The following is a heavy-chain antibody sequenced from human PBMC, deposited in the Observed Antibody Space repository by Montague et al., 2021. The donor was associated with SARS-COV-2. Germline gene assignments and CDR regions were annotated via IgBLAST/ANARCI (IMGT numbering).Heavy chain of an antibody. CDR3: ARGFDILNYYYYTMDV. Sequence: SDTLSLTCTVSGGTISGSYWSWIRQSPEKGLEWIGYIYYSGSTKYNPSLKSRVTISLDTSKNQFFLKLTSVTAADTAVYYCARGFDILNYYYYTMDVWGQGTTVTVSS. V-gene: IGHV4-59*07. CDR1: GGTISGSY. CDR2: IYYSGST. J-gene: IGHJ6*02. D-gene: IGHD3-9*01.